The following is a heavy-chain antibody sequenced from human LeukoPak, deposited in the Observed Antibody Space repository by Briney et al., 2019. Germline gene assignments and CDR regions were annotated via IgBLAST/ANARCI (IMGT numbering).Heavy chain of an antibody. CDR3: ARGQLWFDF. Sequence: PGGSLRLSCAASGFTFSSYAMSWVCQAPGQGLERVSPISGSGGNTYYADSVKGRFTISRDNSKNTLYLQMNSLRVEDTAVYYCARGQLWFDFWGQGTLVTVSS. J-gene: IGHJ5*01. V-gene: IGHV3-23*01. D-gene: IGHD5-18*01. CDR2: ISGSGGNT. CDR1: GFTFSSYA.